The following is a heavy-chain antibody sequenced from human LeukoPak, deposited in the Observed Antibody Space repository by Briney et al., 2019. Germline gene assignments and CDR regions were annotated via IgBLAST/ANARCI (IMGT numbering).Heavy chain of an antibody. CDR1: GGSISSYY. CDR2: IYYSGST. J-gene: IGHJ4*02. Sequence: SETLSLTCTVSGGSISSYYWSWIRQPPGKGLEWIGYIYYSGSTNYNPSLKSRVTISVDTSKNQFPLKLSSVTAADTAVYYCARESQSSGWLDYWGQGTLVTVSS. V-gene: IGHV4-59*01. D-gene: IGHD6-19*01. CDR3: ARESQSSGWLDY.